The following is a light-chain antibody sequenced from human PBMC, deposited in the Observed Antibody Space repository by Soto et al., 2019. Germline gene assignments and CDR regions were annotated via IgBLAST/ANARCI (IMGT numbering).Light chain of an antibody. J-gene: IGLJ1*01. CDR2: EVS. Sequence: QSALTQPASVSGSRGQSITISCTGTSSDVGGYNYVSWYQQHPGKAPKLMIYEVSNRPSGVSNRFSGSKSDNTASLTISGLQAEDEADYYCSSYTSSSTYVFGTGTKVTVL. V-gene: IGLV2-14*01. CDR1: SSDVGGYNY. CDR3: SSYTSSSTYV.